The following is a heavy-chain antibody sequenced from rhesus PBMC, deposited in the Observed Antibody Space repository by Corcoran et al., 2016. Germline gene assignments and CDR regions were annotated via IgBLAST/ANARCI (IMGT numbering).Heavy chain of an antibody. Sequence: EVQLVESGGGLAKPGGSLRLSGAASGCTLSDFYMHWVRQASGQGRELVSLISNCGGLTWYADSVKGRFTISRENAKNTLYLQMDGLRGEDAAVYYCAREIAAGYSLDSWGQGVVVTVSS. CDR3: AREIAAGYSLDS. CDR1: GCTLSDFY. CDR2: ISNCGGLT. V-gene: IGHV3-59*01. J-gene: IGHJ6*01. D-gene: IGHD6-13*01.